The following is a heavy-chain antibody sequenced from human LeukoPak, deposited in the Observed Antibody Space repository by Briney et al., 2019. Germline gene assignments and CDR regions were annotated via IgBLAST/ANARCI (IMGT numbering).Heavy chain of an antibody. CDR2: IWHDGSKK. V-gene: IGHV3-33*01. D-gene: IGHD6-13*01. J-gene: IGHJ4*02. CDR3: ARSSAYSSSWTSPYFDY. CDR1: GFSFSNYG. Sequence: PGGSLRLSCAASGFSFSNYGMHWVRQAPGKGPEWVTVIWHDGSKKYYADSVKGRFTISRDNSKNTLYLQMSSLGAEDTAVYYCARSSAYSSSWTSPYFDYWGQGALVTVSS.